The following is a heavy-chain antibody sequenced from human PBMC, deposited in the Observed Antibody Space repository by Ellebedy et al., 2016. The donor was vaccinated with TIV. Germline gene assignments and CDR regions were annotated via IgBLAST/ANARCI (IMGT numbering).Heavy chain of an antibody. CDR3: AKARVSGGKFYSYFDY. V-gene: IGHV3-7*03. D-gene: IGHD6-25*01. CDR2: IKQDGSKR. CDR1: GFTFSSYW. J-gene: IGHJ4*02. Sequence: PGGSLRLSCAASGFTFSSYWMSWVRQAPGKGLEWVANIKQDGSKRFYVDSVKGRITISRDNAKNTLYLQMNNLRAEDTAIYYCAKARVSGGKFYSYFDYWGQGTLVTVSS.